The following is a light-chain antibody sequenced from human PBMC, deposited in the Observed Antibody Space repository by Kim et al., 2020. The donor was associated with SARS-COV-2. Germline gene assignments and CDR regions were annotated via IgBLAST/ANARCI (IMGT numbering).Light chain of an antibody. CDR3: SSYTTSSTYV. J-gene: IGLJ1*01. CDR1: SSDVGCFNY. Sequence: GPSITLSCTGTSSDVGCFNYVSWYQPPPGKAPQLIIYDVTNRPSGVSNRFSGSKSGNTASLTISGLQAEDEANYYCSSYTTSSTYVFGTGTKVTVL. V-gene: IGLV2-14*03. CDR2: DVT.